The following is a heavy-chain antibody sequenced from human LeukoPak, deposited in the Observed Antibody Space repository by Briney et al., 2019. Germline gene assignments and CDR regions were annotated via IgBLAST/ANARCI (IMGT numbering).Heavy chain of an antibody. V-gene: IGHV3-48*03. CDR3: ARERMATATFDY. Sequence: GGSLRLSCAASGFTFSSYAMSWVRQAPGKGLEWVSYISSSGSTIYYADSVKGRFTISRDNAKNSLYLQMNSLRAEDTAVYYCARERMATATFDYWGQGTLVTVSS. D-gene: IGHD5-24*01. CDR2: ISSSGSTI. J-gene: IGHJ4*02. CDR1: GFTFSSYA.